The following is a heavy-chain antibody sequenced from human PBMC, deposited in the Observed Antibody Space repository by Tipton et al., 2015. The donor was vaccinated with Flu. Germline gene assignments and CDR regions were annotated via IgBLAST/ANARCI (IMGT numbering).Heavy chain of an antibody. CDR3: VRDCYDCNAFDV. J-gene: IGHJ3*01. V-gene: IGHV3-9*01. CDR1: GFNFGDST. Sequence: SLRLSCAASGFNFGDSTMHWVRQAAGKGLEWVSGISWSSGRPGYGMIGYADSVKGRFTISRDDAKNSLFLQMNSLRSEDTAIYYCVRDCYDCNAFDVWGHGTVVSVPS. CDR2: ISWSSGRPGYGMI. D-gene: IGHD3-16*01.